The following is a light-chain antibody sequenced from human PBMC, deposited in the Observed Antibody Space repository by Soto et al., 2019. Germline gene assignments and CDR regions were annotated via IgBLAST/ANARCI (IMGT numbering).Light chain of an antibody. CDR1: QSVISY. V-gene: IGKV3-11*01. CDR3: QQRSNWPPYN. Sequence: EIVLTQSPSTLSLSPGERATLACRASQSVISYLAWYQQKPGQAPRLLIYDASNRATGIPARFSGSGSGTDFTLTISSLEPEDFAVYYCQQRSNWPPYNFGQGTKLEIK. CDR2: DAS. J-gene: IGKJ2*01.